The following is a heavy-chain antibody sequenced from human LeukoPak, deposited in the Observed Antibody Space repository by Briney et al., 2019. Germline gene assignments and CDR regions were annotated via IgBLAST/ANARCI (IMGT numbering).Heavy chain of an antibody. Sequence: WASVKVSCKASGYTFTGYYIHWVRQAPGQGLEWMGWINPNSGDTNYAQKFQVRVTMTRDTSISTDYMYLKPDDTALYYCASQVIGATTGLFDYWGRGTLVTVSS. D-gene: IGHD1-26*01. J-gene: IGHJ4*02. V-gene: IGHV1-2*02. CDR1: GYTFTGYY. CDR2: INPNSGDT. CDR3: ASQVIGATTGLFDY.